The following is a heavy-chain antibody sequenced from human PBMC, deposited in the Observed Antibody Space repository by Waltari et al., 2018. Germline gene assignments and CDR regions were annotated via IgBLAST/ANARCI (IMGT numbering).Heavy chain of an antibody. J-gene: IGHJ4*02. CDR1: GGSISSSSYY. CDR2: IYYSGSI. Sequence: QLQLQESGPGLVKPSETLSLTCTVSGGSISSSSYYWGWIRQPPGKGLEWIGRIYYSGSINENPTLKGQGTIQVRNSQNQFSRKLGSVNAAHTAVYYCVTHYYGSGTPFDYWGQGTLVTVSS. D-gene: IGHD3-10*01. CDR3: VTHYYGSGTPFDY. V-gene: IGHV4-39*01.